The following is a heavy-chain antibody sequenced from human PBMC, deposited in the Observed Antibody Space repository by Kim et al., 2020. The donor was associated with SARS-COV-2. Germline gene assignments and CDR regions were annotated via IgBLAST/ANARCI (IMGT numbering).Heavy chain of an antibody. D-gene: IGHD2-8*01. CDR1: GFTFSSYG. CDR2: ISSDGYNK. Sequence: GESLRLSCAASGFTFSSYGMHWVRQAPGKGLEWVAVISSDGYNKYYADSVKGRFTISRDNSKTTLYLQMNTLRAEDTAVYYCAKVVMGSNSDFDYWGQGTLVTVSS. CDR3: AKVVMGSNSDFDY. J-gene: IGHJ4*02. V-gene: IGHV3-30*18.